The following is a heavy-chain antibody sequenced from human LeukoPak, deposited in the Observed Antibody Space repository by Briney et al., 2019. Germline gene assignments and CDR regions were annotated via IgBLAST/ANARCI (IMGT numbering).Heavy chain of an antibody. Sequence: SETLSLTCTVSGGSIINYYWSWIRQPPGKGLEWLGYVYNSGSTHYNPSLKSRVTISADTSKNQFSLTLTSVTAADTAVYYCARSGGTWSYNYWGQGTLVTVSS. D-gene: IGHD1-26*01. CDR2: VYNSGST. V-gene: IGHV4-59*01. CDR3: ARSGGTWSYNY. CDR1: GGSIINYY. J-gene: IGHJ4*02.